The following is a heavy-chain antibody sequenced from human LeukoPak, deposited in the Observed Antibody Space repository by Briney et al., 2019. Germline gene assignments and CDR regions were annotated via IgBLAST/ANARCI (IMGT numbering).Heavy chain of an antibody. CDR2: INHNGST. J-gene: IGHJ4*02. Sequence: SETLSLTCAVYGGSFSGYYWSWIRQPPGKGLEWIGEINHNGSTNYNPSLKSRVTISVDTSKNQFSLKLSSVTAADTAVYYCARGRRIAARPLYFDYWGQRTLVTVSS. V-gene: IGHV4-34*01. CDR1: GGSFSGYY. D-gene: IGHD6-6*01. CDR3: ARGRRIAARPLYFDY.